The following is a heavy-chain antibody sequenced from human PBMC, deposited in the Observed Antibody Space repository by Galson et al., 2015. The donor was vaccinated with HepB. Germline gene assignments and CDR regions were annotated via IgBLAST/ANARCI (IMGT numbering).Heavy chain of an antibody. D-gene: IGHD3-9*01. CDR1: GFTFSDYS. CDR2: ISSTGTYI. V-gene: IGHV3-21*01. Sequence: SLRLSCAASGFTFSDYSMNWVRQAPGKGPEWVSSISSTGTYIYYADSMKGRFTISRADAKNSLYLQMSSLRAEDTAVYYCARESTAYDILTGWGFDPWGQGTLVTVSS. CDR3: ARESTAYDILTGWGFDP. J-gene: IGHJ5*02.